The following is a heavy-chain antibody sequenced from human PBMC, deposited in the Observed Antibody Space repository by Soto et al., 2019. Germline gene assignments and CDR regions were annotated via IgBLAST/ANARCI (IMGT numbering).Heavy chain of an antibody. V-gene: IGHV1-69*01. Sequence: QVQLVQSGAEVKKPGSSVKVSCKASGGTFSSYSINWVRQAPGQGLEWMGVIIPIFGTANYAQKFQGRVTITADEATSTAYMELSSLRSEDTAVYYCARDGGRHSGGIDYWGQGTLVTVSS. J-gene: IGHJ4*02. CDR3: ARDGGRHSGGIDY. D-gene: IGHD1-26*01. CDR2: IIPIFGTA. CDR1: GGTFSSYS.